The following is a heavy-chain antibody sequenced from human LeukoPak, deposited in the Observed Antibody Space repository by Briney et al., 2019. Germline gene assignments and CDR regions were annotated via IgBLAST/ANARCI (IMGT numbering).Heavy chain of an antibody. V-gene: IGHV4-59*12. J-gene: IGHJ6*02. Sequence: PSETLSLTCTVSGGSLSRDYWSWIRQSPGKGLEWIGCIYYNGRTNYSPYFASRVTMSLDTSRNQFSLRLNSVTAADTAVYYCARDPGSGRDHYYGMDVWGQGTTVTVSS. CDR3: ARDPGSGRDHYYGMDV. D-gene: IGHD6-19*01. CDR1: GGSLSRDY. CDR2: IYYNGRT.